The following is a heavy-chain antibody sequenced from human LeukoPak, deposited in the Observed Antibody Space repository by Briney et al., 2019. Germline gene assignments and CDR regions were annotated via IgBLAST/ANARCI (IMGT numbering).Heavy chain of an antibody. D-gene: IGHD3-22*01. CDR3: ATDYFKYNDGSGPFDS. J-gene: IGHJ4*02. V-gene: IGHV4-34*01. CDR2: INHSGST. Sequence: KSSETLSLTCAVYGGSFSGYYWRWIRQPPGKGLEWIGEINHSGSTNYNPSLKSRVTISVDTSKNQFSLKLSSVTAADTAVYYCATDYFKYNDGSGPFDSWGQGSLVTVSS. CDR1: GGSFSGYY.